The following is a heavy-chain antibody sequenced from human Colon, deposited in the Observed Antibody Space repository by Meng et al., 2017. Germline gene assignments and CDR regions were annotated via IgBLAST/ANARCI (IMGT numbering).Heavy chain of an antibody. D-gene: IGHD1-14*01. V-gene: IGHV4-61*01. Sequence: QVQREESGPGLARPSETLSLTCTVSGGSVSSGTYYWSWIRQPPGKGLEWIGCIYYSGTTNYNPSLKSRVTISVDTSKNQFSLKLSSVTPADTAVYFCARDRVPGKYWGQGTLVTVSS. CDR1: GGSVSSGTYY. CDR3: ARDRVPGKY. CDR2: IYYSGTT. J-gene: IGHJ4*02.